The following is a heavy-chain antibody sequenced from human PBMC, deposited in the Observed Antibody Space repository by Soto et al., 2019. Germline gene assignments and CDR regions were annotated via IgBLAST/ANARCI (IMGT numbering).Heavy chain of an antibody. Sequence: QVQLQESGPGLAKPSETLSLMCTVSGGSISSYYWSWIRQPPGKGLEWIGYIYYSGSTNYNPSLKSRVTISVDTSKNQFSLKLSSVTAADTAVYYCARERRDGYKHYFDYWDQGTLVTVSS. CDR2: IYYSGST. V-gene: IGHV4-59*01. CDR3: ARERRDGYKHYFDY. CDR1: GGSISSYY. D-gene: IGHD5-12*01. J-gene: IGHJ4*02.